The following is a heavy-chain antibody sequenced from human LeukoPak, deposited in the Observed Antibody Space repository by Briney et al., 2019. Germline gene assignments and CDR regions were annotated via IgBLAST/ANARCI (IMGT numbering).Heavy chain of an antibody. V-gene: IGHV1-46*01. Sequence: ASVKVSCKASGYTFTSYGISWVRQAPGQGLEWMGIINPSGGSTSYAQRFQGRVTMTRDTSTSTVYMELSSLRSEDTAMYYCARRGYSYGGGIDYWGQGTLVTVSS. CDR3: ARRGYSYGGGIDY. CDR2: INPSGGST. CDR1: GYTFTSYG. J-gene: IGHJ4*02. D-gene: IGHD5-18*01.